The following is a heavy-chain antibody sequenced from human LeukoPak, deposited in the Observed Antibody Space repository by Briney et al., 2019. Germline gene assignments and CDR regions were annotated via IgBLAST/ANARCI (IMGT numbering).Heavy chain of an antibody. CDR2: IYHSGST. Sequence: TLSLTCAVSGGSISSGGYSWSWIRQPPGKGLEWIGYIYHSGSTYYNPSLKSRVTISVDRSRDQFSLKLSSVTAADTAVHYCARGINAFDIWGQGTMVTVSS. V-gene: IGHV4-30-2*01. CDR1: GGSISSGGYS. D-gene: IGHD3-16*01. CDR3: ARGINAFDI. J-gene: IGHJ3*02.